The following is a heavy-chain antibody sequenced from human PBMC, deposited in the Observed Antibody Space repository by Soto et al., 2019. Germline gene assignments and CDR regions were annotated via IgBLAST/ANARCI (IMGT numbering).Heavy chain of an antibody. V-gene: IGHV3-74*01. CDR2: MNSDGTST. CDR1: GFAFSNYW. D-gene: IGHD4-17*01. CDR3: TRSGDADYEQRDDAFDI. J-gene: IGHJ3*02. Sequence: EVQLVESGGGLVQPGGSLRLSCAASGFAFSNYWIHWVRQAPGKGLVWVSRMNSDGTSTSYADSVRGRFTISGDNAKNTLYLQMNSLRAEDTAVYYCTRSGDADYEQRDDAFDIWGQGTMVTVSS.